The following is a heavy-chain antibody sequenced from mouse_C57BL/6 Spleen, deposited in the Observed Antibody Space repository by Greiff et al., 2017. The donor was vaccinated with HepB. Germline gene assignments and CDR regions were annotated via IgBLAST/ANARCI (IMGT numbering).Heavy chain of an antibody. J-gene: IGHJ4*01. V-gene: IGHV5-4*01. CDR2: ISDGGSYT. D-gene: IGHD1-1*01. CDR3: ARDHGSSYPFAMDY. CDR1: GFTFSSYA. Sequence: EVQRVESGGGLVKPGGSLKLSCAASGFTFSSYAMSWVRQTPEKRLEWVATISDGGSYTYYPDNVKGRFTISRDNAKNNLYLQMSHLKSEDTAMYYCARDHGSSYPFAMDYWGQGTSVTVSS.